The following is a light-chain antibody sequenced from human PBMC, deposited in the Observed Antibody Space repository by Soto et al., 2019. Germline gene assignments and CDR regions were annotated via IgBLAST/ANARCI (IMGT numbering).Light chain of an antibody. Sequence: EIVLTQSPGTLSLSLGERATLSCRASQSVSSNYLAWYQQKPGQAPRLLIYGASRRATGIPDRFSGSGSGTDFTLTISRLEPEDFAVYYCQHYGYSPYTFGQGTKLEIK. CDR2: GAS. V-gene: IGKV3-20*01. CDR3: QHYGYSPYT. J-gene: IGKJ2*01. CDR1: QSVSSNY.